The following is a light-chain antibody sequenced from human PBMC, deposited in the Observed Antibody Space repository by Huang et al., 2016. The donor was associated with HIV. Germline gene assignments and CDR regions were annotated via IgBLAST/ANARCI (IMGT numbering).Light chain of an antibody. CDR1: QSISSY. CDR2: SAS. CDR3: QQSYDTPT. Sequence: DIQMTQSPSSLSASVGDRVTITCRASQSISSYLIWYQQKPGKAPKLLIYSASTLQSGVPSRFSGRGSGTDFTLTISSLQPEDFATYYCQQSYDTPTFGQGTKVEIK. J-gene: IGKJ1*01. V-gene: IGKV1-39*01.